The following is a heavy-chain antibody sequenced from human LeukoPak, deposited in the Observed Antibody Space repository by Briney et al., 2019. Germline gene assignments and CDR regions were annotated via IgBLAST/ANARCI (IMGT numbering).Heavy chain of an antibody. CDR2: IKQDGSEK. D-gene: IGHD2-2*01. V-gene: IGHV3-7*01. Sequence: PGGSLRLSCAASGFTFSSYWMSWVRQAPGKGLEWVANIKQDGSEKYYVDSVKGRFTISRDNAKNSLYLQMNSLRAEDTAVYYCARVVVPAARPYYYYYYYMDVWGKGTTVTVSS. CDR1: GFTFSSYW. CDR3: ARVVVPAARPYYYYYYYMDV. J-gene: IGHJ6*03.